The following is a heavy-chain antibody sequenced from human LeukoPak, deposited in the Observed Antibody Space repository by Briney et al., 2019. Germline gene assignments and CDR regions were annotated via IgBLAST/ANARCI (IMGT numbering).Heavy chain of an antibody. CDR1: GGSISSYY. CDR2: IYTSGST. Sequence: SEILSLTCTVSGGSISSYYWSWIRQPPGKGLEWIGYIYTSGSTNYNPSLKSRVTISVDTSKNQFSLKLSSVTAADTAVYYCARRGPGGWFDPWGQGTLVTVSS. CDR3: ARRGPGGWFDP. V-gene: IGHV4-4*09. D-gene: IGHD3-10*01. J-gene: IGHJ5*02.